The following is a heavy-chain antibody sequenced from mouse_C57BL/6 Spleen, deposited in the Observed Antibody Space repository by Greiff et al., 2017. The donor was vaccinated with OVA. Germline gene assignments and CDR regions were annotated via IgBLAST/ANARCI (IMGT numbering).Heavy chain of an antibody. J-gene: IGHJ2*01. CDR2: ISSGSSTI. Sequence: EVMLVESGGGLVKPGGSLKLSCAASGFTFSDYGMHWVRQAPEKGLEWVAYISSGSSTIYYADTVKGRFTISRDNAKNTLFLQMTSLRSEDTAMYYCARPSLLPLYFDYWGQGTTLTVSS. D-gene: IGHD1-1*01. CDR1: GFTFSDYG. V-gene: IGHV5-17*01. CDR3: ARPSLLPLYFDY.